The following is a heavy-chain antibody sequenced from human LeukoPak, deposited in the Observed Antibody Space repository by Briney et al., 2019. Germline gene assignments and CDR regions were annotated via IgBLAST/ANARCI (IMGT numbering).Heavy chain of an antibody. CDR2: MNTTGST. V-gene: IGHV4-61*02. Sequence: SETLSLTCTVSGDSISIGSYYWSWPRQPAGKGLEWIGRMNTTGSTKYNPSLKSRVTISVDTSNNQFSLKLSSVTAADTAVYYCARDWDFWGQGTLVTVSS. CDR1: GDSISIGSYY. CDR3: ARDWDF. J-gene: IGHJ4*02.